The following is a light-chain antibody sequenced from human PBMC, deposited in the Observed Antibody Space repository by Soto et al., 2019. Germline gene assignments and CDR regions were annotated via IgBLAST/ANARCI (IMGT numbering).Light chain of an antibody. J-gene: IGLJ1*01. CDR1: SSDVGGYNY. V-gene: IGLV2-14*01. Sequence: ALTQPASVSGSPGQSITISCTGTSSDVGGYNYVSWYQQHPGKAPKLMIYDVSNRPSGVSNRFSGSKSGNTASLTISGLQAEDEADYYCSSYTSSSPYVFGTGTKVTVL. CDR3: SSYTSSSPYV. CDR2: DVS.